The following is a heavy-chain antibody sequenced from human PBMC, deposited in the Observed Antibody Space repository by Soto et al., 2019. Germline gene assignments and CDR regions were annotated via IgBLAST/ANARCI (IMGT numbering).Heavy chain of an antibody. CDR2: IDSSGGST. CDR3: AMSSSGYYYFWFAP. CDR1: GYTFTSYY. D-gene: IGHD3-22*01. V-gene: IGHV1-46*01. Sequence: ASVKVSCKASGYTFTSYYMHWVRQAPGQGLEWMGIIDSSGGSTSYAQKFQGRVTMTRDTSTSTVYMELSSLRSEDTAVYYCAMSSSGYYYFWFAPWGQGTMVAVSS. J-gene: IGHJ5*02.